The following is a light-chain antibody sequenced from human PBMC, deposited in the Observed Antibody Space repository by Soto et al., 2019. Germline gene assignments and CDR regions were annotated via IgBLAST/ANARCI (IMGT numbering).Light chain of an antibody. CDR3: QQYNAYPLT. Sequence: DIQMTQYPSTLSAFVGDRVTITCRASENSNSWLAWYQQKPGKVPKLLIYEASTLESGVPSRFSGSGSGTEFTLTISSLQPDDFATYYCQQYNAYPLTFGAVTKVEI. V-gene: IGKV1-5*03. J-gene: IGKJ4*01. CDR2: EAS. CDR1: ENSNSW.